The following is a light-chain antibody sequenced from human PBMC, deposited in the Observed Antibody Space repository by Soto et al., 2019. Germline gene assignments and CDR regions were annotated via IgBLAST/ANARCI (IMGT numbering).Light chain of an antibody. CDR3: QQYGSSPLT. CDR2: AAS. J-gene: IGKJ4*01. V-gene: IGKV3-20*01. CDR1: QHVTSAY. Sequence: EIVLTQSPVTLSLSPGEGATLSCRASQHVTSAYVAWYQQKPGQAPRLLMYAASASATGVPDRFSGSGSGTDFALSISRLEPEDFGVYFCQQYGSSPLTFGGGTNV.